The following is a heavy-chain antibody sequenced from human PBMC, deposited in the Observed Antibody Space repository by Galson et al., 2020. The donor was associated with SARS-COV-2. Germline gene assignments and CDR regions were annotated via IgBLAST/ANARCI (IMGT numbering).Heavy chain of an antibody. D-gene: IGHD3-22*01. V-gene: IGHV5-51*01. CDR2: INLGDSDV. CDR1: GYFFSPYW. Sequence: HGESLKISCEGSGYFFSPYWIAWVRQKPGKGLEWMGIINLGDSDVRYSPSFQGHVTMSADRSSSTAWLQWSSLKASDTAMYYCARHPYDSSGPWDAFDIWGQGTMVTVSS. J-gene: IGHJ3*02. CDR3: ARHPYDSSGPWDAFDI.